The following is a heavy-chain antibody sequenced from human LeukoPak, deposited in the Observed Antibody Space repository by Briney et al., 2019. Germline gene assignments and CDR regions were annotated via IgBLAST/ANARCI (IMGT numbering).Heavy chain of an antibody. D-gene: IGHD1-20*01. J-gene: IGHJ3*02. CDR3: ARVSLTGTRAFDI. CDR2: IYYSGST. Sequence: SSETLSLTCTVSGGSISSYYWSWIRQPPGKVLDWIGYIYYSGSTNYNPSLESRVTISVDTSKNQFSLKLSSVTAADTAVYYCARVSLTGTRAFDIWGQGTMVTVSS. V-gene: IGHV4-59*01. CDR1: GGSISSYY.